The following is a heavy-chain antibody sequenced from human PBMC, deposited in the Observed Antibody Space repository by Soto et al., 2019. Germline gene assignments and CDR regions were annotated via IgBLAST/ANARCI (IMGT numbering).Heavy chain of an antibody. CDR1: GYLFTNYG. CDR3: ARDGYDGSGSPYPAY. D-gene: IGHD3-10*01. V-gene: IGHV1-18*01. Sequence: ASVKVSCKASGYLFTNYGITWVRRAPGQGLEWMGWISANSGITYNAERLQGRVTMTTDTSTSTAYLELRNLGSDDTAVYYCARDGYDGSGSPYPAYWGPGTQVTVS. J-gene: IGHJ4*02. CDR2: ISANSGIT.